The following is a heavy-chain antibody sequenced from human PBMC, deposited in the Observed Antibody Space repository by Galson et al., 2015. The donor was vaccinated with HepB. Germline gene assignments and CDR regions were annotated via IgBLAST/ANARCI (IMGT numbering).Heavy chain of an antibody. J-gene: IGHJ4*02. V-gene: IGHV1-69*13. CDR1: GGTFSSYA. CDR3: ARSGPTITMTSKNKYYFDY. D-gene: IGHD3-22*01. CDR2: IIPIFGTA. Sequence: SVKVSCKASGGTFSSYAISWVRQAPGQGLEWMGGIIPIFGTANYAQKFQGRVTITADESTSTAYMELSSLRSEDTAVYYCARSGPTITMTSKNKYYFDYWGQGTLVTVSS.